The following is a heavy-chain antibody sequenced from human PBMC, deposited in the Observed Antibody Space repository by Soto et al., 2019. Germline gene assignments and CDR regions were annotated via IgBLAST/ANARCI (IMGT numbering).Heavy chain of an antibody. V-gene: IGHV1-18*01. Sequence: RASVKVSCKASGYTFTSYGISWVRQAPGQGLEWMGWISAYNGNTNYAQKLQGRVTMTADTSSSTAYMELRGLRSDDTAIYYCATSYDSGFDPWGQGTLVTVSS. CDR3: ATSYDSGFDP. CDR2: ISAYNGNT. D-gene: IGHD3-3*01. J-gene: IGHJ5*02. CDR1: GYTFTSYG.